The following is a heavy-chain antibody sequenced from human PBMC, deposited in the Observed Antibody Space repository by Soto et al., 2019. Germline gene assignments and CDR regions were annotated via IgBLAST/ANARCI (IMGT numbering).Heavy chain of an antibody. J-gene: IGHJ4*02. Sequence: PSETLSLTCAVYGGSFSGYYWSWIRQPPGKGLEWIGEINHSGSTNYNPSLKSRVTISVDTSKNQFSLKLSSVTAADTAVYYCASGQNWNDVSQTFDYWGQGTLVTVSS. CDR2: INHSGST. D-gene: IGHD1-1*01. CDR3: ASGQNWNDVSQTFDY. V-gene: IGHV4-34*01. CDR1: GGSFSGYY.